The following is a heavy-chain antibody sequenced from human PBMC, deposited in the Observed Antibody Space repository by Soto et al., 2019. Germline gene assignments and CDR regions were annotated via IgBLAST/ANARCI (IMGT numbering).Heavy chain of an antibody. CDR1: GDSISSTNW. Sequence: PSETLSLTCAVSGDSISSTNWWSWVRQPPGKGLEWIGEIYHSGSTNYNPSLKSRVIISVDKSKNQFSLKLTSVTAADTAVYYCARVKTGSAVPPPYFDYWGQGTLVTVSS. J-gene: IGHJ4*02. CDR3: ARVKTGSAVPPPYFDY. CDR2: IYHSGST. V-gene: IGHV4-4*02. D-gene: IGHD3-10*01.